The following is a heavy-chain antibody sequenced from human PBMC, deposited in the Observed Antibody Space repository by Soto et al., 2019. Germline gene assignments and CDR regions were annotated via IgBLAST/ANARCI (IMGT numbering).Heavy chain of an antibody. CDR3: ARVKASGVNFDY. CDR2: IYYSGST. CDR1: GGSISSYY. V-gene: IGHV4-59*12. J-gene: IGHJ4*02. D-gene: IGHD3-10*01. Sequence: SETLSLTCTVSGGSISSYYWSWIRQPPGKGLEWIGYIYYSGSTNYNPSLKSRVTISVDTSKNQFSLKLSSVTAADTAVYYCARVKASGVNFDYWGQGTLVTV.